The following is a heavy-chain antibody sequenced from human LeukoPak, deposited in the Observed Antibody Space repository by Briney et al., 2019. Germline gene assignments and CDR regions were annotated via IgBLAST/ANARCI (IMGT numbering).Heavy chain of an antibody. V-gene: IGHV3-23*01. J-gene: IGHJ3*02. Sequence: PGWSLTLSCAASGFTLSSYAMSWVRQAPGKVLEWVSAISGSGGSTYYADSVKGRFTISRDNSKNTLYLQMNSLRAEDTAVYYCAKPCSELYDLDAFDIWGQGTMVTVSS. D-gene: IGHD3-3*01. CDR1: GFTLSSYA. CDR2: ISGSGGST. CDR3: AKPCSELYDLDAFDI.